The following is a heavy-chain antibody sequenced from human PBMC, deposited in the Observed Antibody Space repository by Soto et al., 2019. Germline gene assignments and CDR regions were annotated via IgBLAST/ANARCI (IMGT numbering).Heavy chain of an antibody. CDR1: GASVSSGSYF. V-gene: IGHV4-61*01. D-gene: IGHD2-2*01. Sequence: SETLSLTCGVSGASVSSGSYFWTWIRQPPGKGLEWIGYITDIGSTDYNPSLKSRVIISTDTTKNHFSLNLESVSAADTAVYYCARQRVAPAQYFFDYWGQGIPVTVSS. J-gene: IGHJ4*02. CDR2: ITDIGST. CDR3: ARQRVAPAQYFFDY.